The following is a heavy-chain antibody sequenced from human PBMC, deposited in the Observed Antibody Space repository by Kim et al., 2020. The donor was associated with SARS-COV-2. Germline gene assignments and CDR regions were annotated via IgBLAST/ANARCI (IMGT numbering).Heavy chain of an antibody. CDR1: SDSIGSYY. J-gene: IGHJ4*01. CDR2: IFYSGST. CDR3: ARETYYGSGSVFDQ. D-gene: IGHD3-10*01. Sequence: SETLSLTCAVSSDSIGSYYWNWIRQPPGKGLEWIGYIFYSGSTNYNPSLESRVTMLLDTSKNQFSLKLRSVTAADTAVYYCARETYYGSGSVFDQWGQGT. V-gene: IGHV4-59*01.